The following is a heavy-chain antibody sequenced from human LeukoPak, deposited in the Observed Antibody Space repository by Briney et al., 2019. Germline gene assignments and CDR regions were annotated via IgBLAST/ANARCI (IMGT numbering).Heavy chain of an antibody. CDR1: GGTFSSYA. Sequence: SVKVSCKASGGTFSSYAISWVRQAPGQGLEWMGRIIPILGTANYAQKFQGRVTITTDESTSTAYMELSSLRSEDTAVYYCARDPPATVTTGAYYFDYWGQGTLVTVSS. D-gene: IGHD4-17*01. V-gene: IGHV1-69*11. J-gene: IGHJ4*02. CDR3: ARDPPATVTTGAYYFDY. CDR2: IIPILGTA.